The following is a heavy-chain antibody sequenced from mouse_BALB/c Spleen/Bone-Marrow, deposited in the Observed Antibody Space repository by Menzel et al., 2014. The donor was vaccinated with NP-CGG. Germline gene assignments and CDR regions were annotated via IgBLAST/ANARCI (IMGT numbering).Heavy chain of an antibody. Sequence: VKLMESRAELMKPGASVKLSCKASGYSFTNYWMHWVKQRPGQGLEWIGEISPSNGRSNYNEKFKSKATLTVDKSSSTAYMQLSGLTSEDSAVYYCTRSELRRGGYALDYWGLGTSVTVSS. V-gene: IGHV1S81*02. CDR2: ISPSNGRS. CDR3: TRSELRRGGYALDY. J-gene: IGHJ4*01. CDR1: GYSFTNYW. D-gene: IGHD2-12*01.